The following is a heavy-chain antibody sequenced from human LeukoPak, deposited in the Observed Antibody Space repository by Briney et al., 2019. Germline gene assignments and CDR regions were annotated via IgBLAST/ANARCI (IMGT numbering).Heavy chain of an antibody. CDR1: GSSIRTYTH. CDR2: IHHTGNT. J-gene: IGHJ5*02. CDR3: VNSGSNYEAVS. Sequence: SETLSLTCTVSGSSIRTYTHWGWIRQPPGKGLEWIASIHHTGNTYYNPSLESRVTISIDTSKNQFSLKMSSVTAADTAFYFCVNSGSNYEAVSWGQGTLVTVSS. V-gene: IGHV4-38-2*02. D-gene: IGHD5-18*01.